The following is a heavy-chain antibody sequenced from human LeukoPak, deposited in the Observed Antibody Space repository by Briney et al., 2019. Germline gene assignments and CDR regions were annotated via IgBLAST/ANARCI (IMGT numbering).Heavy chain of an antibody. D-gene: IGHD3-22*01. Sequence: PSETLSLTCTVSGGSISSYYWSWLRQPPGKGLEWIGYIYYSGSTNYNPSLKSRVTISVDTSKNQFSLKLSSVTAADTAVYYCARMYYYDSTPGFDPWGQGTLVTVSS. CDR2: IYYSGST. V-gene: IGHV4-59*01. CDR1: GGSISSYY. J-gene: IGHJ5*02. CDR3: ARMYYYDSTPGFDP.